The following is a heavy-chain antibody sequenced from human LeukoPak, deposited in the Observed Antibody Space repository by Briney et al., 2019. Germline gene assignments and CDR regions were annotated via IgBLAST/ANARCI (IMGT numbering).Heavy chain of an antibody. CDR2: IYTSGST. CDR3: ARCYYYDNSGYYRGIDY. Sequence: SEALSLTCTVSGGSINSGSYYWSWIRQPAGKGLEWIGRIYTSGSTNYNPSLKSRVTISADTSKNQFSLKLSSVTAADTAVYYCARCYYYDNSGYYRGIDYWGQGTLVTVSS. V-gene: IGHV4-61*02. D-gene: IGHD3-22*01. CDR1: GGSINSGSYY. J-gene: IGHJ4*02.